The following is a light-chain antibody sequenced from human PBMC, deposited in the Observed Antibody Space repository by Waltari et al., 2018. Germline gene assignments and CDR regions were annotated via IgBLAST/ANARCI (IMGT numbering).Light chain of an antibody. CDR3: SAWDSSLSAWV. Sequence: QAGLTQPPSVSKGLRQTATPTCTGDSNNAGDQGAAWLQHHQGHPPKLLSYRNNNRPSGISERISASRSGNTASLTITGLQPEDEADYYCSAWDSSLSAWVFGGGTKLTVL. V-gene: IGLV10-54*01. CDR1: SNNAGDQG. J-gene: IGLJ3*02. CDR2: RNN.